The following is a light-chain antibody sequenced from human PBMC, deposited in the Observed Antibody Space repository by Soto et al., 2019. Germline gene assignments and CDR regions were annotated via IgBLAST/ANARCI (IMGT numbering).Light chain of an antibody. J-gene: IGLJ2*01. V-gene: IGLV1-51*01. CDR2: DNH. CDR3: GTWDISLDTVV. CDR1: SYNVGGNY. Sequence: QSVLAQPPSVSAAPGQKVTISCSGSSYNVGGNYVSWYQVLPQTARKLLIYDNHKRHSGIPDRFSGSKSGTSATLGITDLQTGDEAEYYCGTWDISLDTVVFGGGTKVTVL.